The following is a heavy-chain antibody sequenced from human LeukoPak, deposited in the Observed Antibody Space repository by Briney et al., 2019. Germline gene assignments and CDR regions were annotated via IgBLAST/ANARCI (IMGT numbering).Heavy chain of an antibody. V-gene: IGHV6-1*01. J-gene: IGHJ3*02. D-gene: IGHD3-10*01. CDR2: TYYRSKWYN. Sequence: SQTLSLTCAISGDSVSSNSAAWNWIRQSPSRGLEWLGRTYYRSKWYNDYAVSVKSRITINPDTSKDQFSLQLNSVTPEDTAVYYCARVVIAMVRGVIIYDAFDIWGQGTMVTVSS. CDR3: ARVVIAMVRGVIIYDAFDI. CDR1: GDSVSSNSAA.